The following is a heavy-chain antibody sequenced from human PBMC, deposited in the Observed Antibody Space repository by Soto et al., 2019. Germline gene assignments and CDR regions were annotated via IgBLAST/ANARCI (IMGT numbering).Heavy chain of an antibody. Sequence: PGESLKISCNGSGYSFTIYWISWVRQMPGKGLEWMGRIDPSDSYTNYSPSFQGHVTISADKSISTAYLQWSSLKASDTAMYYCARQGAPVAATVPYYYYGMDVWGQGTTVTVSS. CDR2: IDPSDSYT. CDR1: GYSFTIYW. V-gene: IGHV5-10-1*01. D-gene: IGHD6-19*01. J-gene: IGHJ6*02. CDR3: ARQGAPVAATVPYYYYGMDV.